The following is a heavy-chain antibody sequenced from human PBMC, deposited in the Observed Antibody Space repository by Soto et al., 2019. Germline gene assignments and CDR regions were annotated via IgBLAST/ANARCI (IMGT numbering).Heavy chain of an antibody. D-gene: IGHD3-3*01. CDR3: ARVGDFWSGYYTGSDFDY. J-gene: IGHJ4*02. Sequence: ASVKVSCKASGCTFTSYGISWVRQAPGQGLEWMGWISAYNGNTNYAQKLQGRVTMTTDTSTSTAYMELRSLRSDDTAVYYCARVGDFWSGYYTGSDFDYWGQGTLVTVSS. CDR1: GCTFTSYG. V-gene: IGHV1-18*01. CDR2: ISAYNGNT.